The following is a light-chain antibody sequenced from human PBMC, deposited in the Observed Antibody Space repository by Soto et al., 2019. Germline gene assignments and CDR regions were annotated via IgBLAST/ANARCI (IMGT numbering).Light chain of an antibody. V-gene: IGKV3-11*01. Sequence: EIVLTQSPATLSLSPGERATLSCRASQSVSSYLAWYQQKPGQAPRLLIYDASNRATGIPARFSGSGSGTDFTHTIRSLEPEDFAVYYCQQRSNWSPWTFGQGTKVEIK. CDR3: QQRSNWSPWT. CDR2: DAS. CDR1: QSVSSY. J-gene: IGKJ1*01.